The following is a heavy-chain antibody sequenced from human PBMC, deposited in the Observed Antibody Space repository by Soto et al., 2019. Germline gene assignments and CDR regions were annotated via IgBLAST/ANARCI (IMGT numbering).Heavy chain of an antibody. Sequence: QIQLVQSGAEVKKPGASVTVSCKASGYTFSSFGISWVRQAPGQGLEWMGWIRPDSGDTIYAQKFQGRVTMTTDTSSTTAYMELRSLRSDDSALYFCARELSDVGNHDNPTFDAWGQGALVTVSS. CDR1: GYTFSSFG. CDR2: IRPDSGDT. CDR3: ARELSDVGNHDNPTFDA. D-gene: IGHD1-1*01. J-gene: IGHJ5*02. V-gene: IGHV1-18*01.